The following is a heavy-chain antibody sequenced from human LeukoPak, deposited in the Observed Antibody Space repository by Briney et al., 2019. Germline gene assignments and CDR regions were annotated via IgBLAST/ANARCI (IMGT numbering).Heavy chain of an antibody. CDR2: ISAYNGNT. CDR3: ARPARGTGNYFDY. Sequence: ASVKVSCKASGYTFTSYGISWVRQAPGQGLEWMGWISAYNGNTNYAQKLQGRVTMTRDTSTSTVYMELSSLRSEDTAVYYCARPARGTGNYFDYWGQGTLVTVSS. J-gene: IGHJ4*02. V-gene: IGHV1-18*01. D-gene: IGHD3-10*01. CDR1: GYTFTSYG.